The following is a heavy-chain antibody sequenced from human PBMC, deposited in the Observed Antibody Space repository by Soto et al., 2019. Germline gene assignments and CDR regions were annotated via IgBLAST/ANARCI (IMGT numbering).Heavy chain of an antibody. CDR2: IIPIFGTA. V-gene: IGHV1-69*12. D-gene: IGHD6-6*01. Sequence: QVQLVQSGAEVKKPGSSVKVSCKASGGTFSSYAISWLRQAPGQGLEWMGGIIPIFGTANYAQKFQGRVTINADDSTSTDYMERSSLRSEDTAVYYCARRRSSHQIRYGMDVWGQGTTVTVSS. CDR3: ARRRSSHQIRYGMDV. J-gene: IGHJ6*02. CDR1: GGTFSSYA.